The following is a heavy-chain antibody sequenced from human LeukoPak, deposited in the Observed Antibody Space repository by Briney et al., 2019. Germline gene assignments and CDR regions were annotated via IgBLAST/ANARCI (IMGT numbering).Heavy chain of an antibody. Sequence: SETLSLTCTLAGXSISSYYWSWIRQPPGKALEWIGYIYYTGSTSYNPSLTSRVTISVDTSKNQFSLKVSSVTATDTAVYFCARRLFTNYFDYWGQGILVTVSS. V-gene: IGHV4-59*08. CDR1: GXSISSYY. CDR3: ARRLFTNYFDY. J-gene: IGHJ4*02. D-gene: IGHD2-2*01. CDR2: IYYTGST.